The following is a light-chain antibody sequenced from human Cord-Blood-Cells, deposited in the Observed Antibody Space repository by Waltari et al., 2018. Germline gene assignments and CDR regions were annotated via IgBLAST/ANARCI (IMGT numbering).Light chain of an antibody. Sequence: DIVMTQSPDSLAVSLGERATINCKSSQSVLYSSNNKNYLALYQQKPGQPPNLLIYWASTRESGVPDRFSGSGSGTDFTLTISSLQAEDVAVYYCQQYYSTPTFGQGTKVEIK. CDR2: WAS. CDR3: QQYYSTPT. J-gene: IGKJ1*01. V-gene: IGKV4-1*01. CDR1: QSVLYSSNNKNY.